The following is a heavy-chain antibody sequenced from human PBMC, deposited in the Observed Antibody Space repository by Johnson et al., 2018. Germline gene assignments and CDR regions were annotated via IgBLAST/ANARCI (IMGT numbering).Heavy chain of an antibody. J-gene: IGHJ1*01. V-gene: IGHV3-30*04. CDR1: GFDFSSFA. CDR3: ARGRVAAAGMAQYFQH. Sequence: VQLVESGGGVVQPGRSLRLSCAASGFDFSSFAMHWVRQAPGKGLEWVATTPYDGSLKYYAASVRGRFTISRENSKNTLYMDLDRLTAEDTAVYCCARGRVAAAGMAQYFQHWGQGTLVTVSS. CDR2: TPYDGSLK. D-gene: IGHD6-13*01.